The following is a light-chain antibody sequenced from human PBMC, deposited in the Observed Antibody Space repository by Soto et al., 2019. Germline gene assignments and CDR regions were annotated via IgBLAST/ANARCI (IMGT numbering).Light chain of an antibody. Sequence: VMTQSPATLSVSPGERAALSCRASQSVSTNLAWYQQKPGQPPRLLIYDASTRATGLPARFSGSGSGTEFTLTVSSLQSEDFAVYYCQQYIDWPPYTFGQGTKVDI. J-gene: IGKJ2*01. V-gene: IGKV3-15*01. CDR2: DAS. CDR1: QSVSTN. CDR3: QQYIDWPPYT.